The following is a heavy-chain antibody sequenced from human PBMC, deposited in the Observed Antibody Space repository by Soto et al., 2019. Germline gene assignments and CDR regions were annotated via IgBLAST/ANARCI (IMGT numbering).Heavy chain of an antibody. V-gene: IGHV3-30*18. Sequence: GGSLRLSCAASGFTFSHYGMQWVRQAPGKGLEWVAVISYDGSNKYYADSVKGRFTISRDNSKNTLFLQMNSLRAEDTAVYFCAKEEMAKVDYWGQGSLVTVSS. CDR2: ISYDGSNK. D-gene: IGHD5-12*01. J-gene: IGHJ4*02. CDR3: AKEEMAKVDY. CDR1: GFTFSHYG.